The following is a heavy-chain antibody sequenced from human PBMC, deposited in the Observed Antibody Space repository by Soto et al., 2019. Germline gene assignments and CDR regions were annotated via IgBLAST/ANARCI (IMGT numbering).Heavy chain of an antibody. CDR2: INPTGST. D-gene: IGHD3-16*02. CDR1: GGSFIGYY. Sequence: QVRLQQWGAGLLKPSETLSLTCAVYGGSFIGYYWSWIRQPPGKGLKWIGEINPTGSTNYNSSLKSRFTILIDTSKNQFSRKLSSVTAADTAMYYCARANGLRLGELSWGGPNWFDPWGQGTLVTVSS. V-gene: IGHV4-34*01. CDR3: ARANGLRLGELSWGGPNWFDP. J-gene: IGHJ5*02.